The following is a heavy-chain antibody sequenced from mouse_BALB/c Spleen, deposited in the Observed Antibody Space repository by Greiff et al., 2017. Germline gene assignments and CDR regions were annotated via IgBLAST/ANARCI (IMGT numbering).Heavy chain of an antibody. Sequence: EVKLMESGPELVKPGASVKISCKASGYSFTGYFMNWVKQSHGKSLEWIGRINPYNGDTFYNQKFKGKATLTVDKSSSTAHMELLSLTSEDSAVYYCGSPVGEGTALDYWGQGTTLTVSS. CDR3: GSPVGEGTALDY. V-gene: IGHV1-37*01. D-gene: IGHD1-2*01. CDR1: GYSFTGYF. J-gene: IGHJ2*01. CDR2: INPYNGDT.